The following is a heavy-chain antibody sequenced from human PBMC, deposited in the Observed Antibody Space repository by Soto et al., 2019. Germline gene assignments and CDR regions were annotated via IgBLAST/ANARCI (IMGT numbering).Heavy chain of an antibody. CDR1: GFTFSGYG. CDR2: IWYDGSNK. D-gene: IGHD2-15*01. Sequence: GGSLRLSYAASGFTFSGYGMHWVRQAPGKGLEWVAVIWYDGSNKYYADSVKGRFTISRDNSKNTLYLQMNSLRAEDTAAYYCARDGYCSGGSCYSVYWGQGTLVTVSS. V-gene: IGHV3-33*01. CDR3: ARDGYCSGGSCYSVY. J-gene: IGHJ4*02.